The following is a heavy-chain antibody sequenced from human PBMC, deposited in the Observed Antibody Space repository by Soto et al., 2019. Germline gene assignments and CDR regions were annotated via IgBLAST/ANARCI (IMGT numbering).Heavy chain of an antibody. D-gene: IGHD6-19*01. CDR1: GISLSNYA. V-gene: IGHV3-23*01. CDR3: ARGLYISGRVWCYDM. Sequence: GGSLRLSCAASGISLSNYAVTWVRQAPGKGLEWVSRVGTSGITKYADSARGRFSISRDSSKDTVNLEMNSLRADDTAVYICARGLYISGRVWCYDMWGQGTMVTVSS. CDR2: VGTSGIT. J-gene: IGHJ3*02.